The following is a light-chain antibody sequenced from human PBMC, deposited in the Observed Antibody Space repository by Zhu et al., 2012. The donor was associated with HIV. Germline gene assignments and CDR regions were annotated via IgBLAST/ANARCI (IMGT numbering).Light chain of an antibody. V-gene: IGKV3-20*01. CDR1: QGITSAY. CDR2: GAS. CDR3: QQYGNSPLT. J-gene: IGKJ4*01. Sequence: EIVLTQSPGTLSLSPGERATLSCRASQGITSAYFAWYQQKPGQAPRLLIYGASTRATGIPDRISGSGSGTHFTLTISRLEPEDFAVYYCQQYGNSPLTFGGGTKVEIK.